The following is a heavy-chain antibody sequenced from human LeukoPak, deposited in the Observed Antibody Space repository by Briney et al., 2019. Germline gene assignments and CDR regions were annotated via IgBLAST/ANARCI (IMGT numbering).Heavy chain of an antibody. V-gene: IGHV3-7*01. Sequence: GGSLRLSCAASGFTFSNYWMSWVRQAPGKGLEWVANIKQDGSEKYYVNSVKGRFTISRDNAKNSLYLQMNSLRAEDTAVYYCARVQVDGSGSYRGTWDYYGMDVWGQGTTVTVSS. CDR3: ARVQVDGSGSYRGTWDYYGMDV. CDR2: IKQDGSEK. J-gene: IGHJ6*02. D-gene: IGHD3-10*01. CDR1: GFTFSNYW.